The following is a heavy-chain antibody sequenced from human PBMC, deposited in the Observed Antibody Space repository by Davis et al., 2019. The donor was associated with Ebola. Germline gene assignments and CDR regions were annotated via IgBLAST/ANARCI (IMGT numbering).Heavy chain of an antibody. CDR1: GFTFGAYT. D-gene: IGHD1-26*01. J-gene: IGHJ4*02. V-gene: IGHV3-43*02. CDR3: AKAKFSGSALIGH. Sequence: PGGSLRLSCATSGFTFGAYTMHWVRQAPGKGLEWVSFINGDRGRIDYPDSVKGRFTISGDKSKNSLYLQMNSLTTEDTALYYCAKAKFSGSALIGHWGQGTLVTVSS. CDR2: INGDRGRI.